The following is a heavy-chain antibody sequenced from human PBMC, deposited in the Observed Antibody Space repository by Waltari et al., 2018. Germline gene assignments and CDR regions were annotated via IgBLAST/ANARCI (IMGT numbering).Heavy chain of an antibody. CDR3: ARAAGYCSGGSCKTPPD. D-gene: IGHD2-15*01. CDR1: GFTFSSYS. V-gene: IGHV3-21*01. CDR2: ISSSSSYI. J-gene: IGHJ4*02. Sequence: EVQLVESGGGLVKPGGSLRLSCAASGFTFSSYSMNWVRQAPGKGLEWVSSISSSSSYIYYADSVKGRFTISRDNAKNSLYLQMNSRRAEDTAVYYCARAAGYCSGGSCKTPPDWGQGTLVTVSS.